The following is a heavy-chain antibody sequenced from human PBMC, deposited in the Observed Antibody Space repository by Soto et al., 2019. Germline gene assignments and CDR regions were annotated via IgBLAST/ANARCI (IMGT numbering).Heavy chain of an antibody. CDR2: ISSSGGTI. Sequence: PGGSLRLSCAASGFIFSTYSMNWVRQTPGKGLEWLSYISSSGGTIYYANSVRGRFTVSRDNARNSLYLQMNSLTDADTAVYYCARGDDFSYLDPWGQGTLVTVSS. CDR1: GFIFSTYS. V-gene: IGHV3-48*02. CDR3: ARGDDFSYLDP. D-gene: IGHD3-3*01. J-gene: IGHJ5*02.